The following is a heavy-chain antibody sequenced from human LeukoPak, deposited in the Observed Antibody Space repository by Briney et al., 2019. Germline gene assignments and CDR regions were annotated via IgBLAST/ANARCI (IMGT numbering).Heavy chain of an antibody. D-gene: IGHD6-6*01. CDR2: INPSGGST. Sequence: ASVKVSCKASGYTFTSYYIHWVRQAPGQGLEWMGIINPSGGSTSYAQKFQGRVTMTRDMSTSTVYMELSSLRSEDTAVYYCARASPPYNWFDPWGQGTLVTVSS. CDR1: GYTFTSYY. V-gene: IGHV1-46*01. J-gene: IGHJ5*02. CDR3: ARASPPYNWFDP.